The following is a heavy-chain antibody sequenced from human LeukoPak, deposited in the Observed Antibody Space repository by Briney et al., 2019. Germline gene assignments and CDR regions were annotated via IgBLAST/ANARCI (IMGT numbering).Heavy chain of an antibody. D-gene: IGHD5/OR15-5a*01. CDR3: ARGKVYYYCDY. CDR2: LHSGGDT. Sequence: GGSLRLSCAVSGFNVRSNYMTWVRQAPGKGLEWVSVLHSGGDTYYADSVRGRFTISRDNSENMLFLQMNGLRADDSSIYYCARGKVYYYCDYWGQGTLVTVSS. J-gene: IGHJ4*02. V-gene: IGHV3-53*01. CDR1: GFNVRSNY.